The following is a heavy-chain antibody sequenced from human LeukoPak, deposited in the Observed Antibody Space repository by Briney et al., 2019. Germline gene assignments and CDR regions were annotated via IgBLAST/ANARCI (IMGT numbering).Heavy chain of an antibody. J-gene: IGHJ4*02. Sequence: GGSLRLSCAASGFTFNTYALIWVRQAPGKGLEWVSGISGSGGRTYYADSVKGRFTISRDNSKNTLYLQMNSLRVEDTAVYYCAKDRYSSSWPKNPFDSWGQGTPVTVSS. CDR1: GFTFNTYA. V-gene: IGHV3-23*01. D-gene: IGHD6-13*01. CDR3: AKDRYSSSWPKNPFDS. CDR2: ISGSGGRT.